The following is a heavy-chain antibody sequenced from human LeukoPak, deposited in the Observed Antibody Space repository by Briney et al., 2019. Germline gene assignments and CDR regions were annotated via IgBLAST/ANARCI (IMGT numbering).Heavy chain of an antibody. CDR3: ARDPHDDSSGVLDY. Sequence: GGSLRLSCAASGFTFSSYAMHWVRQAPGKGLEWVAVISYDGSNKYYADSVKGRFTISRDNSKNTLYLQMNSLRAEDTAVYYCARDPHDDSSGVLDYWGQGTLVTVSS. J-gene: IGHJ4*02. CDR1: GFTFSSYA. CDR2: ISYDGSNK. D-gene: IGHD3-22*01. V-gene: IGHV3-30*04.